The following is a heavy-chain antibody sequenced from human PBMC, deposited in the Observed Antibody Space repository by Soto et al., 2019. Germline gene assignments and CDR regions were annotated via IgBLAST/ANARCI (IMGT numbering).Heavy chain of an antibody. CDR1: SGSISSSNW. J-gene: IGHJ5*02. D-gene: IGHD6-6*01. CDR2: IYHSGST. Sequence: SETLSLTCAVSSGSISSSNWWSWVRQPPGKGLEWIGEIYHSGSTNYNPSLKSRVTISVDKSKNQFSLKLRSVTAADTAVYYCARAKIAARDWFAPWGQGTLVTVSS. V-gene: IGHV4-4*02. CDR3: ARAKIAARDWFAP.